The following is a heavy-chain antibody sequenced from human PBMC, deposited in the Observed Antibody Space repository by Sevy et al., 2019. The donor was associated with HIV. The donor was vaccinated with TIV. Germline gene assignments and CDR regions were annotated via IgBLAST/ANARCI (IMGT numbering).Heavy chain of an antibody. Sequence: SETLSLTCTVSGGSISSSSYYWGWIRQPPGKGLEYIGYIYYTGSTNYNPSLKSRVTISVDTSKNQFSLNLRSVTAVDTAVYYCARAPPVRSGDDSLNWFDPWGQGTLVTVSS. CDR1: GGSISSSSYY. J-gene: IGHJ5*02. CDR3: ARAPPVRSGDDSLNWFDP. V-gene: IGHV4-61*05. CDR2: IYYTGST. D-gene: IGHD5-12*01.